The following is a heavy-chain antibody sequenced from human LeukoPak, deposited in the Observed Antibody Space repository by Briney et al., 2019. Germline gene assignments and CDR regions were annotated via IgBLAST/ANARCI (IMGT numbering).Heavy chain of an antibody. CDR1: GGSISSYY. CDR3: ARVESGGFDY. D-gene: IGHD3-10*01. J-gene: IGHJ4*02. Sequence: SETLSLTCTASGGSISSYYRSWIRQPAGKGLEWIGRIYTSGSTNYNPSLKSRVTMSVDTTNNQFSLQLSSVTTADKAAYYCARVESGGFDYWGQGTLVTVSS. CDR2: IYTSGST. V-gene: IGHV4-4*07.